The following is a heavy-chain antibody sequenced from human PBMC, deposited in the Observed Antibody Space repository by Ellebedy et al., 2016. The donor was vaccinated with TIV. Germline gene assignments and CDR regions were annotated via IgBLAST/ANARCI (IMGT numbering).Heavy chain of an antibody. Sequence: GESLKISCAASGFTFSGYYMSWFRQAPGKGPEWVSYISYSGDLMYYADSVKGRFTTSRDNAENSLYLQMNSLRAEDTAVYYCARLGVIAAAGASDYWGRGTLVIVSS. CDR3: ARLGVIAAAGASDY. CDR2: ISYSGDLM. D-gene: IGHD6-13*01. V-gene: IGHV3-11*01. CDR1: GFTFSGYY. J-gene: IGHJ4*02.